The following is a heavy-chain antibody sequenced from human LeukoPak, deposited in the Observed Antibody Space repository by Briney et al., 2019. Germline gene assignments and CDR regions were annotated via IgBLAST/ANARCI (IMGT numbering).Heavy chain of an antibody. CDR2: IRYGGSNK. D-gene: IGHD3-22*01. Sequence: GGSLRLSCAASGITFSSYGMHWVRQAPGKGLEWVAFIRYGGSNKYYADSVKGRFTIPRDNSKNTLYLQMNSLRAEDTAVYYCAKVGDSSGYYQNYFDYWGQGTLVTVSS. J-gene: IGHJ4*02. V-gene: IGHV3-30*02. CDR1: GITFSSYG. CDR3: AKVGDSSGYYQNYFDY.